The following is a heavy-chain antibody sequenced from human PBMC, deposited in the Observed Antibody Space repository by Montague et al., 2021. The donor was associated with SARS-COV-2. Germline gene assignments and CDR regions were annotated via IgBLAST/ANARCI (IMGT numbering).Heavy chain of an antibody. CDR1: RFTFSDYY. J-gene: IGHJ4*02. Sequence: SLRLSCAASRFTFSDYYMSWIRQAPGKGLEWIPYIRGSSSYTSYADSVTGRFTISRDNAKSSLYLQMNSLRAEDTAVYYCARDQSCSNGVCYTRGFDYWGEGTLVTVSP. CDR2: IRGSSSYT. CDR3: ARDQSCSNGVCYTRGFDY. V-gene: IGHV3-11*05. D-gene: IGHD2-8*01.